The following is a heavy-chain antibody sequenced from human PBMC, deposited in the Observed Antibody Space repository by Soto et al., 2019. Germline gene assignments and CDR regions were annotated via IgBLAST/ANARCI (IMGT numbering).Heavy chain of an antibody. Sequence: ASVKVSCKASGYTFTSYAMHWVRQAPGQRLEWMGWINAGNGNTKYSQKFQGRVTITRDTSASTAYMELSSLRSEDTAVYYCARVTGTGVLLDYWGQGTLVTVSS. D-gene: IGHD1-20*01. CDR2: INAGNGNT. CDR3: ARVTGTGVLLDY. CDR1: GYTFTSYA. J-gene: IGHJ4*02. V-gene: IGHV1-3*01.